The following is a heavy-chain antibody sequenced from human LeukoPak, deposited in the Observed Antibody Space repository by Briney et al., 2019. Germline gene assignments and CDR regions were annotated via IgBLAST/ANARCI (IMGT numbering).Heavy chain of an antibody. V-gene: IGHV3-30*02. Sequence: PGGSLRLSCAASGFTFSSYGMHWVRQAPGKGLEWVAFIRYDGSNKYYADSVKGRFTISRDNSKNTLYLQMNSLRAEDTAVYYCAGRYGDYAFFYMDVWGKGTTVTVSS. CDR2: IRYDGSNK. J-gene: IGHJ6*03. D-gene: IGHD4-17*01. CDR1: GFTFSSYG. CDR3: AGRYGDYAFFYMDV.